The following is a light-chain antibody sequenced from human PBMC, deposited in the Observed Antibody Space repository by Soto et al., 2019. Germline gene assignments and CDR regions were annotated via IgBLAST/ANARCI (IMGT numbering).Light chain of an antibody. V-gene: IGKV3-15*01. J-gene: IGKJ4*01. Sequence: EIVMTQSPATLSVSPGERATLSCRASQSLNNNLAWYQQKPGQAPRLLIYSAHTRATGVPARFGGSGSGTEFTLTISSLQSEDLAVFYCQQYNQWPLTFGGGTNVETK. CDR1: QSLNNN. CDR2: SAH. CDR3: QQYNQWPLT.